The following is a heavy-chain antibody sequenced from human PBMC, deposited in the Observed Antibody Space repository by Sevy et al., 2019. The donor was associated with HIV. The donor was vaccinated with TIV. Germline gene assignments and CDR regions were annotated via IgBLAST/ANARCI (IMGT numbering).Heavy chain of an antibody. J-gene: IGHJ4*02. Sequence: ASVKVSCKASGYTFTDYYIHWVRQAPGQAPEWLGWINPNSGVTNYAQKFQGRVTMTSDTSISTAYIELSSLTSDDTGLFYCVRVINWNSRADDWGQGTLVTFSS. D-gene: IGHD1-7*01. V-gene: IGHV1-2*02. CDR1: GYTFTDYY. CDR3: VRVINWNSRADD. CDR2: INPNSGVT.